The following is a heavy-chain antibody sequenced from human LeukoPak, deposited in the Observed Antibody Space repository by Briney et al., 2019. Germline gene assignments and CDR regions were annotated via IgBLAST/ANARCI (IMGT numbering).Heavy chain of an antibody. CDR1: GGSISNYY. J-gene: IGHJ4*02. D-gene: IGHD3-10*01. CDR3: ARYLLGGSGSYLEPYYFDY. V-gene: IGHV4-59*01. Sequence: SETLSLTCTVSGGSISNYYWNWIRQPPGKGLEWIGYIYYSGTTNYNPSLKSRVSMSVDTSKNQFSLKLSSVTAADTAVYYCARYLLGGSGSYLEPYYFDYWGQGTLVTVSS. CDR2: IYYSGTT.